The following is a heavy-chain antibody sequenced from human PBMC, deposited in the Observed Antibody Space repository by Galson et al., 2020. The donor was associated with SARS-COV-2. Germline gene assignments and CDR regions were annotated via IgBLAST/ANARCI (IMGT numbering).Heavy chain of an antibody. Sequence: ASVKVSCTASGYTFTSYGISWVRQAPGQGLEWMGWISAYNGNTNYAQKLQGRVTMTTDTSTSTAYMELRSLRSDDTAVYYCARDPESPLVGATHRYYYYYMDVWGKGTTVTVSS. CDR2: ISAYNGNT. V-gene: IGHV1-18*01. J-gene: IGHJ6*03. D-gene: IGHD1-26*01. CDR3: ARDPESPLVGATHRYYYYYMDV. CDR1: GYTFTSYG.